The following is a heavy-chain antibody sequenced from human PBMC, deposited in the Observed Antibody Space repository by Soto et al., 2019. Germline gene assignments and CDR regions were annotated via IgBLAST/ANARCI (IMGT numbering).Heavy chain of an antibody. CDR1: GLTVSSNY. V-gene: IGHV3-53*04. Sequence: EVQLEESGGGLVQPGGSLRLSCAVSGLTVSSNYMSWVRQAPGKGLEWVSVLYSGGDTYYADSVRGRFTISRHNSKNTLFLQLNSLRAEDTAVYYCARGPYGTGGDYYYGMDVWGQGTTVTVCS. CDR2: LYSGGDT. J-gene: IGHJ6*02. CDR3: ARGPYGTGGDYYYGMDV. D-gene: IGHD3-10*01.